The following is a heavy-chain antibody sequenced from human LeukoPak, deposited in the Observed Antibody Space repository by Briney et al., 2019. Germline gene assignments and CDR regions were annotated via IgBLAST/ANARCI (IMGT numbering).Heavy chain of an antibody. J-gene: IGHJ4*02. CDR1: GFTFSTCR. V-gene: IGHV3-48*02. Sequence: QSGGSLRLSCAASGFTFSTCRMNWVRQAPGKGLEWLSYINTDSSTIYYTDSLKGRFTISIDNAKNSLYLQMNSLRDEDTAVYYCARATSTSGPTFDYWGQGTLVTVCS. CDR3: ARATSTSGPTFDY. D-gene: IGHD6-19*01. CDR2: INTDSSTI.